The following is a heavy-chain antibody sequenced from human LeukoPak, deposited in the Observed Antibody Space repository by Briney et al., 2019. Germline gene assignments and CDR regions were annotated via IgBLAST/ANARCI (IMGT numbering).Heavy chain of an antibody. CDR1: GYTFTGYY. CDR3: AASPYSSGWYRSDY. J-gene: IGHJ4*02. V-gene: IGHV1-2*04. Sequence: GASVKVSCKASGYTFTGYYMHWVRQAPGQGLEWMGWINPNSGGTNYAQKFQGWVTMTRDTSISTAYMELSRLRSDDTAVYYCAASPYSSGWYRSDYWGQGTLVTVSS. D-gene: IGHD6-19*01. CDR2: INPNSGGT.